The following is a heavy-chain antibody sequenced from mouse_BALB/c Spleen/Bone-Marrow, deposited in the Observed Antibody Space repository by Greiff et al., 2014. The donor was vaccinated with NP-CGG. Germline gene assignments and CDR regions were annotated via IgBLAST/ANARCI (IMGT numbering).Heavy chain of an antibody. CDR3: SSPYGNYGAWFAY. V-gene: IGHV1S29*02. Sequence: EVQLQQPGPELVKPGASVKISCKASGYAFTDHNMHWVKQSHGKSLEWIGYIYPYNGGTAYNQKFKSKATLTVDNSSSTAYMELRSLTSEDSAVYYCSSPYGNYGAWFAYWGQGTLVTVSA. CDR1: GYAFTDHN. CDR2: IYPYNGGT. J-gene: IGHJ3*01. D-gene: IGHD2-1*01.